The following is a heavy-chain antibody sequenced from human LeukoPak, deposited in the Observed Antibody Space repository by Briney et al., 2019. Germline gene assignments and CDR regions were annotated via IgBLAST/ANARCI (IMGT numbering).Heavy chain of an antibody. V-gene: IGHV4-38-2*02. J-gene: IGHJ5*02. D-gene: IGHD3-10*01. CDR3: ARGPRFGELLWHWFDP. CDR1: GYSISSGYY. Sequence: SETLSLTCTVSGYSISSGYYWGWIRQPPGKGLEWIGSIYHSGSTYYNPSLKSRVTISVDTSKNQFSLKLRSVTAADTAVYYCARGPRFGELLWHWFDPWGQGTLVTVSS. CDR2: IYHSGST.